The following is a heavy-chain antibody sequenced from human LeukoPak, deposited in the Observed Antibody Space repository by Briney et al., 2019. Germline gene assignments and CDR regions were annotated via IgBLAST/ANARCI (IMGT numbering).Heavy chain of an antibody. J-gene: IGHJ4*02. D-gene: IGHD6-13*01. CDR2: INHSGST. CDR3: ARGLPSWFFDY. CDR1: GGSFSGYY. Sequence: ASETLSLTCAVYGGSFSGYYWSWIRQPPGKGLEWIGEINHSGSTNYNPSLKSRVTISVDTSKNQFSLKLSSVTAADTAVYYCARGLPSWFFDYWGQGTLVTASS. V-gene: IGHV4-34*01.